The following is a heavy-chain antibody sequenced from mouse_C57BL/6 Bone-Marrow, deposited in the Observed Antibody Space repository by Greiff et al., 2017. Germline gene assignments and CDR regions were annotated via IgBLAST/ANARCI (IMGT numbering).Heavy chain of an antibody. D-gene: IGHD5-2*01. J-gene: IGHJ4*01. CDR3: AREGEYLMDY. CDR1: GYSITSGYY. CDR2: ISYDGSN. Sequence: EVQLQESGPGLVKPSQSLSLTCSVTGYSITSGYYWNWIRQFPGNKLEWMGYISYDGSNNYNPSLKNRISITRDTSKNQFFLKLNSVTTEDTATYYCAREGEYLMDYWGQGTSVTVSS. V-gene: IGHV3-6*01.